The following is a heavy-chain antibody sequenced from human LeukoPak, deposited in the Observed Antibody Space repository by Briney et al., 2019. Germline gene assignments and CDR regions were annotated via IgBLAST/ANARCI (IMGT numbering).Heavy chain of an antibody. CDR2: IRSNSDGGTI. J-gene: IGHJ5*02. D-gene: IGHD3-22*01. CDR1: GFTFSNAW. Sequence: GGSLRLSCATSGFTFSNAWMDWVRQAPGKGLEWVGRIRSNSDGGTIDYAAPVKGRFTLSRDDSKTTLYLQMNSLQTEDTAVYYCATDFYDSTWGQGTLVTVSS. V-gene: IGHV3-15*07. CDR3: ATDFYDST.